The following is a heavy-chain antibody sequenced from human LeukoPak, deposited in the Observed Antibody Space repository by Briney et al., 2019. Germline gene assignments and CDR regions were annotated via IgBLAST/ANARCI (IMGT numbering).Heavy chain of an antibody. J-gene: IGHJ4*02. CDR2: IYTSGST. D-gene: IGHD6-13*01. CDR3: ARDSAYSTNWCKVY. CDR1: GGSISSGPYY. V-gene: IGHV4-61*09. Sequence: PSETLSLTCTVSGGSISSGPYYWSWIRQPAGKGLEWIGHIYTSGSTNFNPSLKSRVIILLDTSKNQFSLKLASVTAADTAVYYCARDSAYSTNWCKVYWGQGTLVTVSS.